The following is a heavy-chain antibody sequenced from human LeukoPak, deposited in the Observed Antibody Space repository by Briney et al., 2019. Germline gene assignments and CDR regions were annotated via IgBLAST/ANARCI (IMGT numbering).Heavy chain of an antibody. CDR1: GFTFSSYA. CDR2: ISGSGGST. Sequence: GGSLRLSCAASGFTFSSYAMSWVRQAPGKGLGWVSAISGSGGSTYYADSVKGRFTISRDNSKNTLYLQMNSLRAEDTAVYYCAKDSSPYYYDSSGYYPYWYFDLWGRGTLVTVSS. D-gene: IGHD3-22*01. J-gene: IGHJ2*01. CDR3: AKDSSPYYYDSSGYYPYWYFDL. V-gene: IGHV3-23*01.